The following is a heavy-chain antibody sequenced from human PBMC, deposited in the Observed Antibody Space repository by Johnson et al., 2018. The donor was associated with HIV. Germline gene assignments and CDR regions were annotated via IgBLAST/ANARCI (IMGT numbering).Heavy chain of an antibody. J-gene: IGHJ3*02. Sequence: QVQLVESGGGVVQPGRSLRLSCAASGFTFSSYAMHWVRQAPGKGLEWVAVMSYDGSSKYYADSVKGRFTISRDNSRNTLYLQMNSLRAEDTAGYYCARDQAIFGVVLASDAFDIWGQGTMVTVSS. D-gene: IGHD3-3*01. CDR1: GFTFSSYA. CDR3: ARDQAIFGVVLASDAFDI. CDR2: MSYDGSSK. V-gene: IGHV3-30*04.